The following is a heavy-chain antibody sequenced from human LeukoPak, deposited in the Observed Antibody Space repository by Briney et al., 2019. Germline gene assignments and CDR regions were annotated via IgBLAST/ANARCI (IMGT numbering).Heavy chain of an antibody. Sequence: GGSLRLSCAASGFTLSSYWMHWVRQAPGKGLVWVSRINSDGSSTTYADSVKGRFTISRDNAKNTLYLQTSSLRAEDTAVYYCARAGTTMTTYDYWGQGTLVTVSS. CDR1: GFTLSSYW. D-gene: IGHD4-17*01. CDR3: ARAGTTMTTYDY. CDR2: INSDGSST. V-gene: IGHV3-74*01. J-gene: IGHJ4*02.